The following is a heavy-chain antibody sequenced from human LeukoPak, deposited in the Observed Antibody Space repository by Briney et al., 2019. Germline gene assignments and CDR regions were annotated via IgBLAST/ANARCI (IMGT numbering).Heavy chain of an antibody. CDR2: IKQDGSEK. CDR1: GFTFGSFW. D-gene: IGHD3-9*01. Sequence: QAGGSLRLSCAGSGFTFGSFWMNWVRQAPGKGLEWVANIKQDGSEKYYVDPVKGRFTISRDNAKNSLYLQMNSLRAEDTAVYYCARSLTGYYIVDYWGQGTLVTVSS. CDR3: ARSLTGYYIVDY. V-gene: IGHV3-7*01. J-gene: IGHJ4*02.